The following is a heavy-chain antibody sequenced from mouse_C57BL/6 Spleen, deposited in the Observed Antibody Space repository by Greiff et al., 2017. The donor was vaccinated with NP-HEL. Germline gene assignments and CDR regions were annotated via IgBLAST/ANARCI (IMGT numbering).Heavy chain of an antibody. CDR2: IYPGDGDT. V-gene: IGHV1-82*01. Sequence: QVQLQQSGPELVKPGASVKISCKASGYAFSSSWMNWVKQRPGKGLEWIGRIYPGDGDTNYNGKFKGKATLTADKSSSTAYMQLSSLTSEDSAVYFCARSITTVAYWGQGTTLTVSS. D-gene: IGHD1-1*01. J-gene: IGHJ2*01. CDR3: ARSITTVAY. CDR1: GYAFSSSW.